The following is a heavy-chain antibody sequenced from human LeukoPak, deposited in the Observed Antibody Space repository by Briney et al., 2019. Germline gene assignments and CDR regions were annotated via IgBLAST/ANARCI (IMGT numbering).Heavy chain of an antibody. CDR2: INHSGST. J-gene: IGHJ5*02. CDR1: GGSFSGYY. V-gene: IGHV4-34*01. Sequence: PSETLSLTCAVYGGSFSGYYWSWIRQPPGRGLEWIGDINHSGSTNYNPSLKSRVTISVDTSKNQFSLKLSSVTAADTAVYYCARGPRITMVRGVIIPNWFDPWGQGTLVTVSS. CDR3: ARGPRITMVRGVIIPNWFDP. D-gene: IGHD3-10*01.